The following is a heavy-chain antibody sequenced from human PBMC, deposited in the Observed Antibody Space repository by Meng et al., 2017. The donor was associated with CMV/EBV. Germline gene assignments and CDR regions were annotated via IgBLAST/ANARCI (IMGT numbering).Heavy chain of an antibody. D-gene: IGHD3-10*01. CDR3: AREKITMVRGVLNYFDY. CDR2: VYTSGTT. Sequence: DSLSRYFWLSLRGPAGKGLACVGRVYTSGTTNYTPSLKSRVTMSVDTSKNQFSLKLSSVTAADTAVYYCAREKITMVRGVLNYFDYWGQGTLVTVSS. CDR1: DSLSRYF. V-gene: IGHV4-4*07. J-gene: IGHJ4*02.